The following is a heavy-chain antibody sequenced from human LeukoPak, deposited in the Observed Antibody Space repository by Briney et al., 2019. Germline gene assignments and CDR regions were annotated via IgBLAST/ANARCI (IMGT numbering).Heavy chain of an antibody. CDR2: ISSSSSNI. V-gene: IGHV3-21*05. CDR1: GCTFSSHS. J-gene: IGHJ6*03. CDR3: ARAGGVVRGATYYYYTDV. D-gene: IGHD3-10*01. Sequence: AGTLSLSCAASGCTFSSHSWNWVRQAPGKGLEWVWYISSSSSNIYYAYSVRGRFTIARANTKNSLYLLMDSLGAEAAAEYYSARAGGVVRGATYYYYTDVWGKGTPVTVSS.